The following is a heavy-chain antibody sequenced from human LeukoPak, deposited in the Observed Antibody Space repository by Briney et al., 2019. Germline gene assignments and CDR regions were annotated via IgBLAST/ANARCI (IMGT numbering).Heavy chain of an antibody. CDR2: INHSGST. D-gene: IGHD2-2*01. Sequence: SETLSLTCAVYGGSFSGYYWSWIRQPPGKGLEWLGEINHSGSTNYNPSLKGRVTISVDTSKNQFSLKLSSVTATDTAVYYCAAVSSTSCYCFDYWGQGTLVTVSS. CDR3: AAVSSTSCYCFDY. J-gene: IGHJ4*02. V-gene: IGHV4-34*01. CDR1: GGSFSGYY.